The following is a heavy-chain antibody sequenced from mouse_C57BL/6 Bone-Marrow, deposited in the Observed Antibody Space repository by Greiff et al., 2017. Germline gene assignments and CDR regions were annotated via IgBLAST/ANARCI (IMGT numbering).Heavy chain of an antibody. V-gene: IGHV5-15*01. D-gene: IGHD1-1*01. CDR3: ARRGYITTVVATDWYFDV. CDR1: GFTFSDYG. Sequence: EVQLVESGGGLVQPGGSLKLSCAASGFTFSDYGMAWVRQAPRKGPEWVAFISNLAYSIYYADTVTGRFTISRENAKNTLYLEMSSLRSEDTAMYYCARRGYITTVVATDWYFDVWGTGTTVTVSS. J-gene: IGHJ1*03. CDR2: ISNLAYSI.